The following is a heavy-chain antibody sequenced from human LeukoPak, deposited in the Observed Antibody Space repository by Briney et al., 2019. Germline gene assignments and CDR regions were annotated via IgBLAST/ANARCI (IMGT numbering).Heavy chain of an antibody. CDR2: IYHGDSDT. V-gene: IGHV5-51*01. CDR3: ARPKRWLQLGLLDAFDI. D-gene: IGHD5-24*01. Sequence: GESMKISRKGSGYRLTSYWIGWVRQMPGQGLEWMGIIYHGDSDTMYSLSLQGQVTISAHKSISSAYLQWSSLKASDSAMYYCARPKRWLQLGLLDAFDIWGQGTMVTVSS. CDR1: GYRLTSYW. J-gene: IGHJ3*02.